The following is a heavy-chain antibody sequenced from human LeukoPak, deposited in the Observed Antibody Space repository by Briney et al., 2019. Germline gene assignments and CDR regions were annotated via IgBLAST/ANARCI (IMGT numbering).Heavy chain of an antibody. CDR2: MNPNSGNT. V-gene: IGHV1-8*01. D-gene: IGHD5-18*01. CDR1: GYSSTTYD. CDR3: AKNARDTGTFDY. J-gene: IGHJ4*02. Sequence: HGASVKVSCKASGYSSTTYDINWVRQATGQGLEWMGWMNPNSGNTGYAQRFQGRVTMTRDTSISTAYMELNSLTSEDTAVYYCAKNARDTGTFDYWGQGTLVTVSS.